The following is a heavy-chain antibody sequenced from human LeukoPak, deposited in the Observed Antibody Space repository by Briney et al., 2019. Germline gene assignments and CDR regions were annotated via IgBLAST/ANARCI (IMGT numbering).Heavy chain of an antibody. CDR2: IYYSGST. J-gene: IGHJ5*02. V-gene: IGHV4-31*03. CDR1: GGSISSGGYY. D-gene: IGHD6-13*01. CDR3: ARAPGYSSSWYGYSWFDP. Sequence: PSETLSLTCTVSGGSISSGGYYWSWIRQHPGKGLEWIGYIYYSGSTYYNPSLKSRVTISVDTSKNQFSLKLSSVTAADTAVYYCARAPGYSSSWYGYSWFDPWGQGTLVTVSS.